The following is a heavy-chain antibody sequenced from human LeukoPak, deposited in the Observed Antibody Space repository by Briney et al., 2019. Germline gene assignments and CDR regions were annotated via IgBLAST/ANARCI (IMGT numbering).Heavy chain of an antibody. Sequence: SGGSLRLSCAASGFTFSSYSMNWVRQAPGKGLEWVSYISSSSSTIYYADSVKGRFTISRDNSKNTLYLQMNSLRAEDTAVYYCAKEALIAPVDYWGQGTLVTVSS. CDR1: GFTFSSYS. CDR2: ISSSSSTI. V-gene: IGHV3-48*01. D-gene: IGHD6-25*01. J-gene: IGHJ4*02. CDR3: AKEALIAPVDY.